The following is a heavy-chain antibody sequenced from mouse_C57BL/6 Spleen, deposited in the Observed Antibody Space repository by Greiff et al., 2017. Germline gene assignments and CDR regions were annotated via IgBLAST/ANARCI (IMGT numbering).Heavy chain of an antibody. CDR1: GYTFTDYE. V-gene: IGHV1-15*01. J-gene: IGHJ4*01. D-gene: IGHD1-1*01. Sequence: QVQLKQSGAELVRPGASVTLSCKASGYTFTDYEMHWVKQTPVHGLEWIGAIDPETGGTAYNQKVKGKAILTADKSSSTAYMELRSLTSEDSAVYYCTRPFITTVVAPYYAMDYWGQGTSVTVSS. CDR2: IDPETGGT. CDR3: TRPFITTVVAPYYAMDY.